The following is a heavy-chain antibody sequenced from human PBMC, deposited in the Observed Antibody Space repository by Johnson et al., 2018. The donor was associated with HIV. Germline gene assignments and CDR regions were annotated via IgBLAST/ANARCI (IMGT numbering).Heavy chain of an antibody. CDR2: IKSKIDGGTT. Sequence: MLLVESGGGLVKPGGSLRLSCAASGFTFSNAWMTWVRQAPGKGLEWVGRIKSKIDGGTTDYAAPVKGRFSISRDDAKNTLYLQMNSLETEDTAVYYCTAPIVGAIDAFDIWGRGIMVTVSS. J-gene: IGHJ3*02. V-gene: IGHV3-15*01. D-gene: IGHD1-26*01. CDR1: GFTFSNAW. CDR3: TAPIVGAIDAFDI.